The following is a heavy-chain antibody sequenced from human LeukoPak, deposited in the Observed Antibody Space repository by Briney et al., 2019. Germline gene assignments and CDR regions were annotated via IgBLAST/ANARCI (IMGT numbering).Heavy chain of an antibody. Sequence: ASVKVSCKASGYTFTSYGISWVRQAPGQGLEWMGWISAYSGHTYYARKLQGRVTMTTHTSTSTAYMELRSLRSDDTAVYYCARVFCSGGSCLDAFDIWGQGTMVTVSS. J-gene: IGHJ3*02. CDR1: GYTFTSYG. V-gene: IGHV1-18*01. D-gene: IGHD2-15*01. CDR3: ARVFCSGGSCLDAFDI. CDR2: ISAYSGHT.